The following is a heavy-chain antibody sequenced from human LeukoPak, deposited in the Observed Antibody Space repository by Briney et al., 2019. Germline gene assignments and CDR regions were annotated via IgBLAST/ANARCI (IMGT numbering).Heavy chain of an antibody. J-gene: IGHJ4*02. Sequence: ASVKVSCKASGYTVTNYGVSWVRQAPGQGLEWMGWIGAYNGNTNYAQKLQGRVTMTTDTSTSTAYMELRSLRSHDTAVYYCARDRRSSSSNSILFDYWGQGTVVTVSS. CDR1: GYTVTNYG. CDR3: ARDRRSSSSNSILFDY. CDR2: IGAYNGNT. D-gene: IGHD6-6*01. V-gene: IGHV1-18*01.